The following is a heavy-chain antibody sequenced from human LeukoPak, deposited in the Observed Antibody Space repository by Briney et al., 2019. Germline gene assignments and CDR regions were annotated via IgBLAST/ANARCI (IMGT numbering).Heavy chain of an antibody. CDR2: IYYSGST. CDR3: ARKVEAAAGTIYYYYYMDV. V-gene: IGHV4-59*01. J-gene: IGHJ6*03. CDR1: GGSISSYY. Sequence: SETLSLTWTVSGGSISSYYWSWIRQPPGKGLEWIGYIYYSGSTNYNPSLKSRVTISVDTSKNQFSLKLSSVTAADTAVYYCARKVEAAAGTIYYYYYMDVWGKGTTVTVSS. D-gene: IGHD6-13*01.